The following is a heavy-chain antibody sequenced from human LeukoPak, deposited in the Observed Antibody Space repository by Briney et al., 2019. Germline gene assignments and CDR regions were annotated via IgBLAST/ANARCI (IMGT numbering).Heavy chain of an antibody. CDR3: ARDARRITIFGVVTFFDY. D-gene: IGHD3-3*01. V-gene: IGHV1-24*01. Sequence: ASVKVSCKVSGYTLTELSMHWVRQAPGKGLEWMGGFDPEDGETIYAQKFQGRVTITADESTSTAYMELSSLRSEDTAVYYCARDARRITIFGVVTFFDYWGQGTLVTVSS. CDR2: FDPEDGET. J-gene: IGHJ4*02. CDR1: GYTLTELS.